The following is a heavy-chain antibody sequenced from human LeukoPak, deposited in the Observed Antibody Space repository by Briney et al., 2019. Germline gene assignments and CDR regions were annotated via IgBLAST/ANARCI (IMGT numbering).Heavy chain of an antibody. CDR2: ISYDGSNK. Sequence: GGSLRLSCAASVFAFSSYAMHWVRQAPGKGLEWVAVISYDGSNKYYADSVKGRFTISRDNSKNTLYLQMNSLRAEDTAVYYCARDQIHSSTSCLDYWGQGTLVTVSS. CDR1: VFAFSSYA. V-gene: IGHV3-30*04. CDR3: ARDQIHSSTSCLDY. J-gene: IGHJ4*02. D-gene: IGHD2-2*01.